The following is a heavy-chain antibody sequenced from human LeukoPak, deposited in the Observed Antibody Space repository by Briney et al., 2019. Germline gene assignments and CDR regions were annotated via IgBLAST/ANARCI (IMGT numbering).Heavy chain of an antibody. CDR2: TYYRSQQWHS. Sequence: SQTLSLTCAISRDSVSSNGASWNWIRKSPSRGLEWLGRTYYRSQQWHSDYAPSVKGRITLNADTSKNQFSLQLNSMTPEDTAVYYCGRETDFGVVTNWGQGTLVIVSS. D-gene: IGHD3-3*01. J-gene: IGHJ4*02. CDR3: GRETDFGVVTN. CDR1: RDSVSSNGAS. V-gene: IGHV6-1*01.